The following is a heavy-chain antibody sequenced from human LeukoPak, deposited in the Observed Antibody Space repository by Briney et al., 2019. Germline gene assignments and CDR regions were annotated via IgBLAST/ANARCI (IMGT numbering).Heavy chain of an antibody. CDR2: IRSKIYGGTT. Sequence: PGGSLRLSCTASGFTFDNYAMSWFRQAPGKGLEWVGFIRSKIYGGTTEYAASVKGRFTISRDDSKSIAYLQMTSLKSEDTAVYYCVIYSGDADYWGPGTLVTVSS. CDR1: GFTFDNYA. D-gene: IGHD5-12*01. CDR3: VIYSGDADY. J-gene: IGHJ4*02. V-gene: IGHV3-49*03.